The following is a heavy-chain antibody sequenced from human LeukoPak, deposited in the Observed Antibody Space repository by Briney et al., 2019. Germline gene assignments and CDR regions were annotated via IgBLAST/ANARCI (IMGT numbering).Heavy chain of an antibody. J-gene: IGHJ4*02. CDR1: GFSFSSYW. V-gene: IGHV3-7*01. CDR3: AKLAYYESHFDY. D-gene: IGHD3-22*01. CDR2: IRQDGSEK. Sequence: GGSLRLSCAASGFSFSSYWMSWVRQAPGKGLEWVANIRQDGSEKYYVDSVRGRFTISRDNAKNSLNLQMNSLRAEDTAVYYCAKLAYYESHFDYWGREPWSPSPQ.